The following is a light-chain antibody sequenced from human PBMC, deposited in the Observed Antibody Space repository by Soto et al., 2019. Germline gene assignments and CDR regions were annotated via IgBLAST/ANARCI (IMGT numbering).Light chain of an antibody. V-gene: IGLV2-14*01. CDR2: EVS. J-gene: IGLJ1*01. Sequence: QSALTQPASVSGSPGQSITISCTGTSSDVGGYTYVSWYQQHPGKAPELMIYEVSNRPSGVSNRFSGSKSGNTASLTISGLQPEDEADYYCSSYTSSSTPYVFGTGTKLTVL. CDR3: SSYTSSSTPYV. CDR1: SSDVGGYTY.